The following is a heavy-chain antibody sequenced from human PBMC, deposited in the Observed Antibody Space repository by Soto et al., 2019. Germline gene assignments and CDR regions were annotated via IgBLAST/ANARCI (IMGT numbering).Heavy chain of an antibody. D-gene: IGHD3-10*01. Sequence: PGGSLRLSCAASGCTVSNYEMKGVRQAPGKGLEWVSSISGSAGTTYYADTVKGRYTISKDNAKNSLYLQMNSLRAEDTAVYYCARVRYGSENYYNLDYWGQGTLVTVS. J-gene: IGHJ4*02. CDR3: ARVRYGSENYYNLDY. V-gene: IGHV3-48*03. CDR2: ISGSAGTT. CDR1: GCTVSNYE.